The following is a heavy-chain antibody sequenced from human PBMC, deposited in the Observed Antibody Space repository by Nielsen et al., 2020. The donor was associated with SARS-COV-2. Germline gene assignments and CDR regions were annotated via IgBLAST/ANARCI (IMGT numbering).Heavy chain of an antibody. Sequence: TLSLTCAVSGDSIGSGGYSWSWIRQPPGKDLECIGFFFHTGITYYNPSLKSRVTFSVDRSKNHFSLNLSSVTAADTALYYCAKGWATTTLDHWGQGILVTVSS. D-gene: IGHD5-24*01. CDR3: AKGWATTTLDH. V-gene: IGHV4-30-2*01. CDR1: GDSIGSGGYS. J-gene: IGHJ4*02. CDR2: FFHTGIT.